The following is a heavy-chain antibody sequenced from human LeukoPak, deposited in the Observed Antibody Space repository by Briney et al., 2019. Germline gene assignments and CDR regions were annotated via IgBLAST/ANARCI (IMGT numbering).Heavy chain of an antibody. CDR1: GFTFSSYA. V-gene: IGHV3-23*01. Sequence: SGGSLRLSCAASGFTFSSYAMSWVRQAPGKGLEWVSAISGSGGSTYYADSVKGRFTISRDNAKNTLCLQMNSLRAEDTAVYYCARGTSSSWYYYYGMDVWGQGTTVTVSS. CDR2: ISGSGGST. CDR3: ARGTSSSWYYYYGMDV. D-gene: IGHD6-13*01. J-gene: IGHJ6*02.